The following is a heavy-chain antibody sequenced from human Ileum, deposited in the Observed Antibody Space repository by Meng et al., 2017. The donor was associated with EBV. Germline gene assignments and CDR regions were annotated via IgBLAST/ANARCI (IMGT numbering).Heavy chain of an antibody. J-gene: IGHJ4*02. Sequence: QLQRLQSGAGRMKPSATRHVTCSVSDGSIIGSNWWSWVRQPAGKGLGLSWEIYHSGTTNYNPSLKGRVTISGDKSKSKVSLNLSSLTSADTAVYYCARGRQWLLFDYWGQGTLVTVSS. D-gene: IGHD6-19*01. CDR2: IYHSGTT. CDR3: ARGRQWLLFDY. CDR1: DGSIIGSNW. V-gene: IGHV4-4*02.